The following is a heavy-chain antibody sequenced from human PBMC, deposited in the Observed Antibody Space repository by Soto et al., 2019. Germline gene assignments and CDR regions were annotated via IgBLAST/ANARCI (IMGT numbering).Heavy chain of an antibody. J-gene: IGHJ4*02. V-gene: IGHV3-66*01. CDR3: ASGASGNYR. D-gene: IGHD3-10*01. Sequence: PGGSLRLSCAASGFTVSSNYMTWVRQAPGKGLEWVSNIYSGGTTPYADSVKGRFTISRDNSKNTLFLQMNSLRDDDTAVYYCASGASGNYRWGQGTLVTVSS. CDR1: GFTVSSNY. CDR2: IYSGGTT.